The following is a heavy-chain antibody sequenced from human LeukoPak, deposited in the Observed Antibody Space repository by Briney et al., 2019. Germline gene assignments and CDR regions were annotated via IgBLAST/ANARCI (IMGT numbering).Heavy chain of an antibody. Sequence: SETLSLTCSVSGGSVSTYYWSWIRQPPGKGLEWIGYIYYSGSTNYNPSLKSRVTISVDTSKNQFSLKLSSVTAADTAVYYCARLTANYYDSSGLFDYWGQGTLVTVSS. D-gene: IGHD3-22*01. CDR1: GGSVSTYY. CDR2: IYYSGST. CDR3: ARLTANYYDSSGLFDY. V-gene: IGHV4-59*08. J-gene: IGHJ4*02.